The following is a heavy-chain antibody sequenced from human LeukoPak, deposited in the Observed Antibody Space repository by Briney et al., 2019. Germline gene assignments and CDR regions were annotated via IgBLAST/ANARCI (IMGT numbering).Heavy chain of an antibody. J-gene: IGHJ3*02. CDR3: STGTGHAFDI. CDR2: INSDGSST. V-gene: IGHV3-74*01. D-gene: IGHD1-14*01. CDR1: GFTFSSYW. Sequence: GGSLRLSCAASGFTFSSYWMHWVRQVPGKGLVWVSRINSDGSSTSYADSVKGRFTISRDNAKNTLYVQMNSLRAEDTAVYYCSTGTGHAFDIWGRGTMVTVSS.